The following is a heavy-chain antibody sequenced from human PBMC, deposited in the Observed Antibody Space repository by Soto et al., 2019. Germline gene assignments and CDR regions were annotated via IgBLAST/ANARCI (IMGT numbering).Heavy chain of an antibody. CDR2: ISSSSSNI. V-gene: IGHV3-21*04. Sequence: GGSLRLSCAASGFTFSSYSMNWVRQAPGKGLEWVSSISSSSSNIYYADSVKGRFTISRDNSRNSVYLQMNSLRGDDTALYYCVKNSGWFNTWGQGALVTVSS. CDR1: GFTFSSYS. D-gene: IGHD3-10*01. CDR3: VKNSGWFNT. J-gene: IGHJ5*02.